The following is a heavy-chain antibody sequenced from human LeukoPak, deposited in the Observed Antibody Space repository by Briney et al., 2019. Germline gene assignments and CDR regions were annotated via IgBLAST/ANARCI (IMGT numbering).Heavy chain of an antibody. V-gene: IGHV3-23*01. CDR3: ARGSRYYDFCLDY. Sequence: GGSLRLSCAASGFTFSSYAMSWVRQAPGKGLEWVSAISGSGGSTYYADSVKGRFTISRDNSKNTLYLQMNSLRAEDTAVYYCARGSRYYDFCLDYWGQGTLVTVSS. J-gene: IGHJ4*02. CDR2: ISGSGGST. D-gene: IGHD3-3*01. CDR1: GFTFSSYA.